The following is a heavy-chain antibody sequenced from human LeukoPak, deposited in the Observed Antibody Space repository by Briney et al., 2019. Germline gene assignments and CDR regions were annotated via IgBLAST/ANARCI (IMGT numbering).Heavy chain of an antibody. J-gene: IGHJ3*02. D-gene: IGHD3-3*01. V-gene: IGHV5-51*01. CDR1: GYSFTSYW. CDR2: IYPGESDT. Sequence: GESLKISCKGSGYSFTSYWIAWLGQLPGKGLEWMGIIYPGESDTRYSPSFQGQVTISADNSISTAYLQWSSLKASDTARYYCGSPFWSGHNLGAFDIWGQGTMVTVSS. CDR3: GSPFWSGHNLGAFDI.